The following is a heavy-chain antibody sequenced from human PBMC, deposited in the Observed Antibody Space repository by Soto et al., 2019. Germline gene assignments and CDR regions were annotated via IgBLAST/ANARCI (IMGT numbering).Heavy chain of an antibody. CDR1: GFTFGTYA. CDR2: ISGSGRTT. CDR3: AKFRGPSYSYYYMDV. V-gene: IGHV3-23*01. J-gene: IGHJ6*03. D-gene: IGHD3-16*01. Sequence: EVQLLESGGGLVQPGGSLRLSCAASGFTFGTYAMKWLRQAPGRGLECVSFISGSGRTTYYAESVKGRFTVSRDNSKSTRYLQMNSLRAEDTALYYCAKFRGPSYSYYYMDVWGKGTTVTVSS.